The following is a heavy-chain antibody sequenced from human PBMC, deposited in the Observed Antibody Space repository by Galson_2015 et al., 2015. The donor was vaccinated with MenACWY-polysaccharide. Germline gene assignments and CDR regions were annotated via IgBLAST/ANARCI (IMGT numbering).Heavy chain of an antibody. CDR1: GGSISRTSHY. Sequence: LSLTCTVSGGSISRTSHYWAWIRQPPGKGLGWIGSIYDSGTTYYNPSLKSRVTISVDTSKNQFSLNVTSVTAADTAVYFCARDSHYYGSGSYGWFDPWGQGILVPVSS. CDR2: IYDSGTT. D-gene: IGHD3-10*01. J-gene: IGHJ5*02. V-gene: IGHV4-39*07. CDR3: ARDSHYYGSGSYGWFDP.